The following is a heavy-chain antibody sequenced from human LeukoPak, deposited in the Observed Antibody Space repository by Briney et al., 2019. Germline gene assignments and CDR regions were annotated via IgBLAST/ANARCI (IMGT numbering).Heavy chain of an antibody. Sequence: SETLSLTCTVSGGSISSYYWSWIRQPAGKGLEWIGRIYTSGSTNYNPSLKSRVTISVDKSKNQFSLKLSSVTAADTAVYYCARSGYSYDYAFDIWGQGTMVTVSS. CDR2: IYTSGST. V-gene: IGHV4-4*07. CDR3: ARSGYSYDYAFDI. CDR1: GGSISSYY. D-gene: IGHD5-18*01. J-gene: IGHJ3*02.